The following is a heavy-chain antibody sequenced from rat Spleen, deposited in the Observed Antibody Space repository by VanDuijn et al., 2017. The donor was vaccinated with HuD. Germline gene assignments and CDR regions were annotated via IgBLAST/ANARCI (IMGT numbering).Heavy chain of an antibody. D-gene: IGHD1-4*01. CDR2: ISSGGST. V-gene: IGHV2S12*01. CDR1: GFSLTSHH. Sequence: QVQLKESGPGLVQPSQTLSLTCTVSGFSLTSHHISWVRQPPGKGLEWIAAISSGGSTYYNSVLKSRLSISRDTSKSQVFLKMNSLQTEDTAIYFCTGDRHSPGVMDAWGQGASVTVSS. J-gene: IGHJ4*01. CDR3: TGDRHSPGVMDA.